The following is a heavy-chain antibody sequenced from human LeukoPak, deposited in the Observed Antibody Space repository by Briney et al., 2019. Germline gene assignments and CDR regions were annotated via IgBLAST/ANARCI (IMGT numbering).Heavy chain of an antibody. CDR1: GGSISSYY. D-gene: IGHD5-18*01. V-gene: IGHV4-59*01. Sequence: KPSETLSLTCTVSGGSISSYYWSWIRQPPGKGLEGIGYIYYSGSTNYNPSLKSRVTISVDTSKNQFSLKLSSVTAADTAVYYCAREGRLHYYYYGMDVWGQGTTVTVSS. CDR2: IYYSGST. J-gene: IGHJ6*02. CDR3: AREGRLHYYYYGMDV.